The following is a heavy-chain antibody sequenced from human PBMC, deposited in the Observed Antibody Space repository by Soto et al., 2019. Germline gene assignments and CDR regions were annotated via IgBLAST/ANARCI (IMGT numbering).Heavy chain of an antibody. V-gene: IGHV3-66*01. CDR3: ARAYSGRLNWFDP. CDR1: GFTVSNNY. J-gene: IGHJ5*02. CDR2: IYSGGST. Sequence: EVQLVESGGGLVQPGVSLRLSCAASGFTVSNNYMTWVRQAPGKGLEWVSIIYSGGSTYYADSVKGRFTISRDNSNSRLYLQMNSLRAEYTAVYYWARAYSGRLNWFDPWGQGTLVTVSS. D-gene: IGHD2-21*01.